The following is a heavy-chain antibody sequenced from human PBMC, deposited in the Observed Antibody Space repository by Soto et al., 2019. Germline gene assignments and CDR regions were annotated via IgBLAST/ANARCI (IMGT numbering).Heavy chain of an antibody. CDR1: GFTFSSYA. J-gene: IGHJ2*01. CDR2: ISYDGSNK. D-gene: IGHD3-16*01. CDR3: ARPLWRDDYNWGDFDL. V-gene: IGHV3-30-3*01. Sequence: QVQLVESGGGVVQPGRSLRLSCAASGFTFSSYAMHWVRQAPGKGLEWVAVISYDGSNKYYAASVKGRFTISRDNSKNTLYLQMNSLRTEDTAVYYCARPLWRDDYNWGDFDLWGRGTLVTVSS.